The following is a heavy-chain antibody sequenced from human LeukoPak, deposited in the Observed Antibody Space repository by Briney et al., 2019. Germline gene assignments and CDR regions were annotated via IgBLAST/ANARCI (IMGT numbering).Heavy chain of an antibody. J-gene: IGHJ6*02. CDR1: GFTFSSYS. V-gene: IGHV3-21*04. CDR3: ARARYGDYRLLYYYYGMDV. Sequence: GGSLRLSCAASGFTFSSYSMNWVRQAPGKGLEWVSSISSSSSYIYYADSVKGRFTISRDNSKNTLYLQMNSLRAEDTAVYYCARARYGDYRLLYYYYGMDVWGQGTTVTVSS. D-gene: IGHD4-17*01. CDR2: ISSSSSYI.